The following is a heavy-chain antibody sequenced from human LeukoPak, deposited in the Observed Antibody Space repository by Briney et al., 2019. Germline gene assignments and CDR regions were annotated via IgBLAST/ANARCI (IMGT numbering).Heavy chain of an antibody. V-gene: IGHV1-18*01. CDR1: GYTSTSYG. CDR3: AREAQAGSYSLYYFDY. CDR2: ISAYNGNT. Sequence: ASVKVSCKASGYTSTSYGISWVRQAPGQGLEWMGWISAYNGNTNYAQKLQGRVTMTTDTSTSTAYMELRSLRSDDTAVYYCAREAQAGSYSLYYFDYWGQGTLVTVSS. D-gene: IGHD3-10*01. J-gene: IGHJ4*02.